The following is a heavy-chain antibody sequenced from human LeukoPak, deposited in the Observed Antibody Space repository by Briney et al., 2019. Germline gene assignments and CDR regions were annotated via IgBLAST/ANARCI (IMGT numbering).Heavy chain of an antibody. CDR3: ARRRDFIDY. J-gene: IGHJ4*02. D-gene: IGHD3/OR15-3a*01. V-gene: IGHV3-11*01. CDR2: SSSSGSTI. CDR1: GFTLSDYY. Sequence: PGRSLRLSCAASGFTLSDYYMSWIRQAPGKGLEWVSYSSSSGSTIYYTDSVKGRFAISRDNAKNSLYLQMNSLRAVDTAVYYCARRRDFIDYWGQGTMVTVSS.